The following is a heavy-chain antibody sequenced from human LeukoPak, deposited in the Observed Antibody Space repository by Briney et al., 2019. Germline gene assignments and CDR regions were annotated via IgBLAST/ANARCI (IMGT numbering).Heavy chain of an antibody. CDR1: GGSFSGNY. J-gene: IGHJ3*02. V-gene: IGHV4-59*12. CDR3: ARDYGDYIGALDI. Sequence: SETLSLTCAVYGGSFSGNYWNWIRQPPGKGLEWIGLIHYSGSTNYNPSLKSRLTMSVDTSKNQFSLKLSSVTAADTAVYYCARDYGDYIGALDIWGQGTMVTVSS. D-gene: IGHD4-17*01. CDR2: IHYSGST.